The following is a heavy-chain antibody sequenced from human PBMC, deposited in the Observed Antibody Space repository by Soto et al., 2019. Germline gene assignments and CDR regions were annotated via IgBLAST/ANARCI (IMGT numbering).Heavy chain of an antibody. D-gene: IGHD1-1*01. Sequence: PSDTLSLTCSVSGAYIRSYYWSWLRPPPGKGLEWIGYVYYSGTTTYNPSLQSRVSMSLDTTNSQFSLRLSSVTAADTAVYYCARERGNWNNAFDIWGQGTMVNVSS. J-gene: IGHJ3*02. CDR3: ARERGNWNNAFDI. CDR2: VYYSGTT. CDR1: GAYIRSYY. V-gene: IGHV4-59*01.